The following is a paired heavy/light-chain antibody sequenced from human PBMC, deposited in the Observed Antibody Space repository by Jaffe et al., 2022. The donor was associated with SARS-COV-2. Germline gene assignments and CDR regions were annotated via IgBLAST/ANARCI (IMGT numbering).Light chain of an antibody. V-gene: IGKV1-5*03. CDR2: KAS. CDR3: HQYSSYPWT. J-gene: IGKJ1*01. CDR1: QSVVNW. Sequence: DIQMTQSPSALSASVGDRVTITCRASQSVVNWLAWYQQKPGKAPKLVIYKASHLESGVPSRVSGSGSGTEFTLTISSLQPDDLATYYCHQYSSYPWTFGQGTKVEIK.
Heavy chain of an antibody. CDR2: YDPEDAKI. CDR3: FVLDGGGETIDS. J-gene: IGHJ4*02. D-gene: IGHD3-16*01. Sequence: QVHLVQSGTEVKKPGASVRVSCQVSGYSPSELSLHWVRQAPGKGLEWMAGYDPEDAKIFYAQQFQGRLTLTEDTSTQTAYMDLSSLKFDDTAVYYCFVLDGGGETIDSWGQGTLVTVSS. V-gene: IGHV1-24*01. CDR1: GYSPSELS.